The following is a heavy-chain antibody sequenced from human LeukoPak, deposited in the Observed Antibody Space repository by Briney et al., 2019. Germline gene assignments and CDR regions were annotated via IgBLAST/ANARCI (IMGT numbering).Heavy chain of an antibody. J-gene: IGHJ4*02. Sequence: SETLCLTCNVSGGSIRSYYWNWIRQSPGTELEWIGYIYYSGSTSYNPSLKSRVTISIDTSKNQFSLQLTSVTAADTAVYYCARHTSYGHFDYWGQGALVTVSS. CDR3: ARHTSYGHFDY. D-gene: IGHD3-10*01. CDR2: IYYSGST. V-gene: IGHV4-59*08. CDR1: GGSIRSYY.